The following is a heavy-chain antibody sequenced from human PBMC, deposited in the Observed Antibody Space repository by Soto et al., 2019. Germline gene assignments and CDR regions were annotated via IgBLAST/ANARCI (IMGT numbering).Heavy chain of an antibody. D-gene: IGHD3-22*01. J-gene: IGHJ4*02. CDR1: GYSFAGYW. CDR2: IDPSDSQT. CDR3: ARQIYDSDTGPNSQYYFDS. Sequence: GESLKISCKGSGYSFAGYWITWVRQKPGKGLEWMGRIDPSDSQTYYSPSFRGHVTISATKSITTVFLQWSSLRASDTAMYYCARQIYDSDTGPNSQYYFDSWGQGTPVTLSS. V-gene: IGHV5-10-1*01.